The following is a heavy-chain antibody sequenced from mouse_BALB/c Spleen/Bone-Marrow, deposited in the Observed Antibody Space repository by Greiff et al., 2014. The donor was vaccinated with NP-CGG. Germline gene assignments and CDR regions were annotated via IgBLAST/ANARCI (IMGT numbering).Heavy chain of an antibody. D-gene: IGHD1-1*01. CDR3: ARPPYYYGSRPYWYFDV. V-gene: IGHV1-84*02. J-gene: IGHJ1*01. Sequence: VESGASVKISCKASGYTFTDYCINWVKQKPGQGLEWIGWIYPGSGNTQYNEKFKGKATLTVDTSSNTAYMQLSSLTSEGTAVYFCARPPYYYGSRPYWYFDVWGAGTTATVSS. CDR1: GYTFTDYC. CDR2: IYPGSGNT.